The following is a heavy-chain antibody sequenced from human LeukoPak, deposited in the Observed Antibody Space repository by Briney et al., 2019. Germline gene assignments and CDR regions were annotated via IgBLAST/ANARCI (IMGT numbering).Heavy chain of an antibody. J-gene: IGHJ6*02. CDR2: INHSGST. Sequence: SETLSLTCAVYGGSFSGYYWSWIRQPPGKGLEWMGEINHSGSTNYNPSLKSRVTISVDTSKNQFSLKLSSVTAADTAVYYCARAIFIVVVPAHYYYGMDVWGQGTTVTVSS. CDR1: GGSFSGYY. CDR3: ARAIFIVVVPAHYYYGMDV. V-gene: IGHV4-34*01. D-gene: IGHD2-2*01.